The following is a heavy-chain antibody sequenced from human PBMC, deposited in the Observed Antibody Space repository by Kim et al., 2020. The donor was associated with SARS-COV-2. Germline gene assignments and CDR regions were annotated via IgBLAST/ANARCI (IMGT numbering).Heavy chain of an antibody. V-gene: IGHV4-59*13. CDR3: ARYGSGFSYYYYSSVRDV. CDR2: ISYSGST. D-gene: IGHD3-10*01. J-gene: IGHJ6*01. Sequence: SETLSLPCTVSGGSISSYYWSWIRQPPGKGLEWIGYISYSGSTNYNPSLKSRVTLSVDPSKHHFSLKLSSVTAADTAVYDCARYGSGFSYYYYSSVRDV. CDR1: GGSISSYY.